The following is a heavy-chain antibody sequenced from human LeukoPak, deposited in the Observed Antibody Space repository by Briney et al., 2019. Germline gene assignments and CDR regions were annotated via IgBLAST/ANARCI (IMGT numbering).Heavy chain of an antibody. D-gene: IGHD6-19*01. CDR2: ISSGSSTI. Sequence: GGSLRLSCAASGFTFSRYAMNWVRQAPGKGLEWVSYISSGSSTIYYAESVKGRFTISRDNAKNSLYLQMNSLRDEDTAVYYCARAASSGIAVAEDYWGQGTLVTVSS. CDR1: GFTFSRYA. V-gene: IGHV3-48*02. CDR3: ARAASSGIAVAEDY. J-gene: IGHJ4*02.